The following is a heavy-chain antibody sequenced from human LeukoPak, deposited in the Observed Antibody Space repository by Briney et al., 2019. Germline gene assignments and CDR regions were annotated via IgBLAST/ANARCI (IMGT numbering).Heavy chain of an antibody. D-gene: IGHD3-3*01. V-gene: IGHV4-4*07. CDR1: GGSISSYY. CDR2: IYTSGST. Sequence: SETLSLTCTVSGGSISSYYWSWIRQPAGKGLEWIGRIYTSGSTNYNPSLKSRVTMSVDTSKNQFSLKLSPVTAADTAVYYCARDKDYDFWSGYYTAHAFDIWGQGTMVTVSS. J-gene: IGHJ3*02. CDR3: ARDKDYDFWSGYYTAHAFDI.